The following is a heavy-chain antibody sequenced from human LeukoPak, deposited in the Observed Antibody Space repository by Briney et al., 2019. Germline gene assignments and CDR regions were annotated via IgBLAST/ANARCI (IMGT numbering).Heavy chain of an antibody. CDR2: IIPILGIA. Sequence: ASVKVSCKASGGTFSSYAISWVRQAPGQGLEWMGRIIPILGIANYAQKFQGRVTITADKSTSTAYMELSSLRSEDTAVYYCARGAKVVGYLPDYWGQGTLVTVSS. V-gene: IGHV1-69*04. J-gene: IGHJ4*02. CDR3: ARGAKVVGYLPDY. CDR1: GGTFSSYA. D-gene: IGHD2-2*01.